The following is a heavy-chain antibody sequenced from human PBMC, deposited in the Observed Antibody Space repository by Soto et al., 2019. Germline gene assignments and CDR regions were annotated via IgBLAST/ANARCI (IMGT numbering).Heavy chain of an antibody. Sequence: GESLKISCKGSGYSFPSYWIAWVRQMPGKGLEWMGIIDPGDSDTRYSPSFQGQVTISADKSISTAYLQWSSLEASDSAMYYCARQLTAAADIDNWGQGTLVTVSS. V-gene: IGHV5-51*01. CDR3: ARQLTAAADIDN. CDR2: IDPGDSDT. D-gene: IGHD6-13*01. CDR1: GYSFPSYW. J-gene: IGHJ4*02.